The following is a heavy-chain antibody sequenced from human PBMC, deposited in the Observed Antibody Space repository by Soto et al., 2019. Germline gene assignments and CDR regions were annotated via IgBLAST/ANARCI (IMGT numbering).Heavy chain of an antibody. D-gene: IGHD3-10*01. CDR1: GYTFTSYG. CDR3: ARDSRTGSGPRWGWFDP. Sequence: ASVKVSCKASGYTFTSYGISWVRQAPGQGLEWMGWISAYNGNTNYAQKLKGRVTMTTDTSTSTAYMELRSLRSDDTAVYYCARDSRTGSGPRWGWFDPWGQGTLVTVSS. V-gene: IGHV1-18*01. CDR2: ISAYNGNT. J-gene: IGHJ5*02.